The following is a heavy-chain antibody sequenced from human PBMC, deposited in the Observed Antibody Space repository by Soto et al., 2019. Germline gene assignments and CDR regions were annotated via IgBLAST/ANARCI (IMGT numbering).Heavy chain of an antibody. CDR2: ITWKSGDI. J-gene: IGHJ4*02. Sequence: EVQLVESGGGLVQPGRSLRLSCAVSGVTFDDFDIHWVRQVPGKGLEWVSGITWKSGDIAYADSVKGRFTISRDNAKNSLHLHMKSLRAEDTALYYCAKGNYGDYWGQGTLVTVSS. V-gene: IGHV3-9*01. CDR3: AKGNYGDY. CDR1: GVTFDDFD.